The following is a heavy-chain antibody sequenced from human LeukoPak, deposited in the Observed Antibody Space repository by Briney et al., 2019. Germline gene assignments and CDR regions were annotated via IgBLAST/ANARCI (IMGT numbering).Heavy chain of an antibody. CDR2: ISGSGGET. D-gene: IGHD5/OR15-5a*01. CDR3: AGGLAVSATTYWYFDL. J-gene: IGHJ2*01. CDR1: EFSYSSYG. Sequence: TGGSQRLSCASSEFSYSSYGMGWARQAQRKGLESLPPISGSGGETNYADSAKVRFTSPRDNSKHTLYLQMRSRRAEDTAVYYGAGGLAVSATTYWYFDLWGRGTLVTVSS. V-gene: IGHV3-23*01.